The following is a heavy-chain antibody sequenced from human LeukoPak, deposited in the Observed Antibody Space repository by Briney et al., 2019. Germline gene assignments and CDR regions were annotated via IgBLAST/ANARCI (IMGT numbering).Heavy chain of an antibody. V-gene: IGHV5-51*01. D-gene: IGHD3-22*01. CDR3: ARRYYDSSGYSRSQNYYFDY. CDR2: IYPGDSDT. CDR1: GYSFTSYW. J-gene: IGHJ4*02. Sequence: GESLKISCKGSGYSFTSYWIGWVRQTPGKGLEWMGIIYPGDSDTRYSPSFQGQVTISADKSISTAYLQWSSLKASDTAVYYCARRYYDSSGYSRSQNYYFDYWGQGTLVTVSS.